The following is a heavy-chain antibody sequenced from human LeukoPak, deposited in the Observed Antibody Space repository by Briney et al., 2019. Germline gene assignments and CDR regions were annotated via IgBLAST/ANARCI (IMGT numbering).Heavy chain of an antibody. J-gene: IGHJ5*02. CDR2: INHSGST. CDR3: ARDSSGWYNRDSWFDP. Sequence: SETLSLTCAVYGRSFSGYYWSWIRQPPGKGLEWIGEINHSGSTNYNPSLKSRVTISVDTSKNQFSLKLSSVTAADTAVYYCARDSSGWYNRDSWFDPWGQGTLVTVSS. CDR1: GRSFSGYY. V-gene: IGHV4-34*01. D-gene: IGHD6-19*01.